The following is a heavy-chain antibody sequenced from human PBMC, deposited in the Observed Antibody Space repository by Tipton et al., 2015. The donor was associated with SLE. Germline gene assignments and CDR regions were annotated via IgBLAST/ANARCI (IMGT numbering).Heavy chain of an antibody. V-gene: IGHV3-30*04. CDR2: ISYDGSNK. J-gene: IGHJ4*02. CDR1: GFTFSSYA. D-gene: IGHD6-19*01. CDR3: ARGSGWFDY. Sequence: SLRLSCAASGFTFSSYAMHWVRQAPGKGLEWVAVISYDGSNKYYADSVKGRFTISRDNSKNTLYLQMNSLRAEDTAVYYCARGSGWFDYWGQGTLVTVSS.